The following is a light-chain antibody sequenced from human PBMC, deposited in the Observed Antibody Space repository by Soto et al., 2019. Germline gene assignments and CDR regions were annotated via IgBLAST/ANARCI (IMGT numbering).Light chain of an antibody. CDR2: GAS. V-gene: IGKV3-20*01. CDR1: QSVSSSY. Sequence: EIVLTQSPGPLSLSPGERATLSCRASQSVSSSYLAWYQQKAGQAPRLLIYGASSRVTGVPDRFSGSGSGTDFTLTISRLEPEDFAVYYCQQYGSSPKTFGQGTKVDIK. CDR3: QQYGSSPKT. J-gene: IGKJ1*01.